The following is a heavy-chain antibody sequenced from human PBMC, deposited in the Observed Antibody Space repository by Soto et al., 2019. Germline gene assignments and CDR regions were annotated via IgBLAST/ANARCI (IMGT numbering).Heavy chain of an antibody. J-gene: IGHJ4*02. Sequence: SVKVSCKASGGTFSSYTISWVRQAPGQGLEWMGRIIPILGIANYAQKFQGRVTITADKSTSTAYMELSSLRSEDTAVYYCARDISSSGWYVVDYWGQGTLLTVSS. CDR1: GGTFSSYT. CDR2: IIPILGIA. D-gene: IGHD6-19*01. CDR3: ARDISSSGWYVVDY. V-gene: IGHV1-69*04.